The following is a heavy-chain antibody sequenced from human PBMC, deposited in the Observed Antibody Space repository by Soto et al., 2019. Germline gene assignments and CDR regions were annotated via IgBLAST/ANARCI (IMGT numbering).Heavy chain of an antibody. CDR2: IYYSGST. J-gene: IGHJ6*02. CDR3: ARDTQGGGARPIYYHYGLGI. CDR1: GGSISSFY. D-gene: IGHD1-26*01. Sequence: TSETLCVSCSVAGGSISSFYWSWIRQPPGKGLEWIGYIYYSGSTNYNPSLKSRVTISVDTSRNQFSLKLSSVTAADTAVYYCARDTQGGGARPIYYHYGLGIRGQGPTGTGSS. V-gene: IGHV4-59*12.